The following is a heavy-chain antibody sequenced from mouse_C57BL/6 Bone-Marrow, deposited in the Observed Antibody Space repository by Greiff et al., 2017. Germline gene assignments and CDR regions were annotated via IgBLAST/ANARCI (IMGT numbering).Heavy chain of an antibody. Sequence: VQLKQSGAELVRPGASVKLSCTASGFNIKDDYMHWVKQRPEQGLEWIGWIDPENGDTAYASKFQGKATITADTSSNTAYLQLSSLTSEDTAVYYCTTYGYDGPCWYFDVWGTGTTVTVSS. CDR2: IDPENGDT. CDR3: TTYGYDGPCWYFDV. V-gene: IGHV14-4*01. D-gene: IGHD2-2*01. CDR1: GFNIKDDY. J-gene: IGHJ1*03.